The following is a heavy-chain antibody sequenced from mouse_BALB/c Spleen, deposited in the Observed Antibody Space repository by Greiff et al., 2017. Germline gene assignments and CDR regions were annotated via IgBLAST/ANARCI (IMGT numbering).Heavy chain of an antibody. J-gene: IGHJ1*01. V-gene: IGHV1S53*03. Sequence: VKLMESDTELVKPGASVKISCKASGYTFTDHAIHLVKQRPEQGLEWIGYISPGNGDIKYNEKFKGKATLTADKSSSTAYMQLNSLTSEDSAVYFCAIYYDFPYWYFDVWGAGTTVTVSS. CDR3: AIYYDFPYWYFDV. D-gene: IGHD2-4*01. CDR1: GYTFTDHA. CDR2: ISPGNGDI.